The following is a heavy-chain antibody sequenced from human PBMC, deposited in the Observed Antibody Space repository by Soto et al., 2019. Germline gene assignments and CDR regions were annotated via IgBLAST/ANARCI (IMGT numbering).Heavy chain of an antibody. J-gene: IGHJ4*02. Sequence: PSETLSLTCTVSGGSISSSSYYWGWIRQPPGKGLEWIGSIYYSGSTYYNPSLKSRVTISVDTSKNQFSLKLSSVTAADTAVYYCARHGFLEWLLYGEFDYWGQGTLVTVSS. CDR1: GGSISSSSYY. V-gene: IGHV4-39*01. D-gene: IGHD3-3*01. CDR3: ARHGFLEWLLYGEFDY. CDR2: IYYSGST.